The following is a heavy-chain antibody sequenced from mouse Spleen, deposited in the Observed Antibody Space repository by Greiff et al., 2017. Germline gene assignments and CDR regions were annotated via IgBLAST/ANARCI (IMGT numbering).Heavy chain of an antibody. CDR3: ARDGWDWYFDV. D-gene: IGHD3-3*01. CDR1: GFTFSSYA. V-gene: IGHV5-4*01. J-gene: IGHJ1*03. CDR2: ISDGGSYT. Sequence: DVKLVESGGGLVKPGGSLKLSCAASGFTFSSYAMSWVRQTPEKRLEWVATISDGGSYTYYPDNVKGRFTISRDNAKNNLYLQMSHLKSEDTAMYYCARDGWDWYFDVWGTGTTVTVSS.